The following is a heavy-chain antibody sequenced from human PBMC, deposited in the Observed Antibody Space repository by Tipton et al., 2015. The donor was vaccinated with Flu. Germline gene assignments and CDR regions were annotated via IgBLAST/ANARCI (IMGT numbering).Heavy chain of an antibody. V-gene: IGHV4-38-2*01. J-gene: IGHJ4*02. CDR1: GYSISSGYY. CDR3: ARQLSVGATSGFDY. D-gene: IGHD1-26*01. Sequence: GLVKPSETLSLTCAVSGYSISSGYYWGWIRQPPGKGLEWIGSIYHSGRTYYNPSLKSRVTISVDTSKNQYSLKLSSVTAADTAVYYCARQLSVGATSGFDYWGQGTLVTVSS. CDR2: IYHSGRT.